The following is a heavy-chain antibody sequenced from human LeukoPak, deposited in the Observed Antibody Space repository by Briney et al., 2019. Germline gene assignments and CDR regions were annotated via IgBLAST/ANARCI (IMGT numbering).Heavy chain of an antibody. D-gene: IGHD3-22*01. Sequence: SETLSLTCTVSRGSISSSSYYWGWIRQPPGKGLEWLGSIYYSGSIYYNPSLKSRVTLSVDMSKSQFSLKLSSVTAADTAVYYCARLLYDSRGYYYFDYWGQGTLVTVSS. CDR3: ARLLYDSRGYYYFDY. V-gene: IGHV4-39*01. CDR2: IYYSGSI. CDR1: RGSISSSSYY. J-gene: IGHJ4*02.